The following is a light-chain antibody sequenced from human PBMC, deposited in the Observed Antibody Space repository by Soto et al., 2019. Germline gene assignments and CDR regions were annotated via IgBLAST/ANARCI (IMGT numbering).Light chain of an antibody. CDR3: QQYNSYWT. J-gene: IGKJ1*01. V-gene: IGKV1-5*01. CDR2: DAS. Sequence: DIQMTQSPSTLSASVGDRVTIACRASQSISSSLAWYRQRPGKAPKLLIYDASSLESGVPSRFSGSGSGTEFTLTINSLQPDDFATYYCQQYNSYWTFGQGTKVDI. CDR1: QSISSS.